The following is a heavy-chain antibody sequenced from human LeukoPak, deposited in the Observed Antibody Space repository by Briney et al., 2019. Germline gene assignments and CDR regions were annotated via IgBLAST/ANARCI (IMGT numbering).Heavy chain of an antibody. CDR3: ARDTNGDYYGSGSYSY. V-gene: IGHV1-18*01. CDR2: ISAYNGNT. Sequence: ASVKVSCKASGYTFTSYGISWVRQAPGQGLEWMGWISAYNGNTNYAQKLQGRVTMTTDTSTSTAYMELRSLRFDDTAVYYCARDTNGDYYGSGSYSYWGQGTLVTVSS. CDR1: GYTFTSYG. J-gene: IGHJ4*02. D-gene: IGHD3-10*01.